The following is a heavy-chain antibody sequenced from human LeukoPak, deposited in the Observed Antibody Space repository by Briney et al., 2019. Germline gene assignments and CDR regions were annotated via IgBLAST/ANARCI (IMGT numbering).Heavy chain of an antibody. V-gene: IGHV1-8*01. Sequence: ASVKVSCKASGYTFTTYDINWVRQATGQGLEWMGWMNPNSGNTGYAQKFQGRVTMTRNTSISTAYMKLSSLRSEDTAVYYCARGPNKSDGGNSGSAWFDPWGQGTLVTVSS. CDR1: GYTFTTYD. CDR3: ARGPNKSDGGNSGSAWFDP. CDR2: MNPNSGNT. J-gene: IGHJ5*02. D-gene: IGHD4-23*01.